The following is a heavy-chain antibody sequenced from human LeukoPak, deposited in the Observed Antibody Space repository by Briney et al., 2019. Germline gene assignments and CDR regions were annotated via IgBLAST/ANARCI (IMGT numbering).Heavy chain of an antibody. J-gene: IGHJ4*02. CDR3: ASLSSGLYYFDY. CDR1: GFTFSSYE. V-gene: IGHV3-48*03. Sequence: GGSLRLSCAASGFTFSSYEMNWVRQAPGKGLEWVSYISSSGSTIYYADSVKGRFTISRDNAKNSLYLQMNSLRAEDTAVYYCASLSSGLYYFDYWGQGTLVTVSS. CDR2: ISSSGSTI. D-gene: IGHD6-19*01.